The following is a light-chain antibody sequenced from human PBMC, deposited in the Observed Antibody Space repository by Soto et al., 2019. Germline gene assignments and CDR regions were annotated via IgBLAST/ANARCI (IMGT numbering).Light chain of an antibody. V-gene: IGLV2-14*03. CDR3: SSYTTSNTRQIV. Sequence: QSVLTQPASVSGSPGQSITISCAGTSSDVGGYNYVSWYQQHPGKVPRLIISDVNKRPSGVSDRLSGSKSGNTASLTISGLQAEDEADYYCSSYTTSNTRQIVFGTGTKVTVL. CDR1: SSDVGGYNY. J-gene: IGLJ1*01. CDR2: DVN.